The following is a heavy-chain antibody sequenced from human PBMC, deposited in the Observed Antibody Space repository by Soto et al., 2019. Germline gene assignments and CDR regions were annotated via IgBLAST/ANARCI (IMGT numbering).Heavy chain of an antibody. J-gene: IGHJ6*02. CDR3: AKESVEVTYSYYGMDV. CDR2: VSFDSKNK. CDR1: GFSFDSYG. D-gene: IGHD4-4*01. Sequence: GGSLRLSCAGSGFSFDSYGMHWVRQAPGKGLEWVATVSFDSKNKYYIDSVEGRFNISRDNSKNKPYLQMNSLRHVDTAVYYCAKESVEVTYSYYGMDVWGPGTTVTVSS. V-gene: IGHV3-30*18.